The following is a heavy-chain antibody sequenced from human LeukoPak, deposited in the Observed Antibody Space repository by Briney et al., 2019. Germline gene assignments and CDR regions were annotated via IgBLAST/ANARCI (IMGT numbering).Heavy chain of an antibody. J-gene: IGHJ4*02. Sequence: PSETLSLTCTVSGGSISSSSYYWGRNRQPPGKGLEWIESIYYSWSTYYNPSLKSRVTISIDTAKNQFSLKLSSVTAADTAVYYCARQKVGGTYFDYGGRGTVVIVSS. CDR1: GGSISSSSYY. D-gene: IGHD1-26*01. CDR2: IYYSWST. V-gene: IGHV4-39*01. CDR3: ARQKVGGTYFDY.